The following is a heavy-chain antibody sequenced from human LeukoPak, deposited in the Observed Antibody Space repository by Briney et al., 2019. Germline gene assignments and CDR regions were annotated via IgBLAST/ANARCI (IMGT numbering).Heavy chain of an antibody. Sequence: SETLSLTCIVSGGSISSYYWNWIRQPPGKGLEWIGYIYYSGSTKYNPSLKSRVTISVDKSKNQFSLKLRSVTAADTAVYYCARSNWGLAAFDIWGQGTMVTVSS. J-gene: IGHJ3*02. V-gene: IGHV4-59*01. CDR1: GGSISSYY. CDR2: IYYSGST. CDR3: ARSNWGLAAFDI. D-gene: IGHD7-27*01.